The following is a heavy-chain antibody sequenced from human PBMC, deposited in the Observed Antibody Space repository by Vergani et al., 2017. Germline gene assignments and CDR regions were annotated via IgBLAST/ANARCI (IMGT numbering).Heavy chain of an antibody. CDR1: GGSFSGYY. Sequence: QVQLQQWGAGLLKPSETLSLTCAVYGGSFSGYYWSWIRQPPGKGLEWIGEINHSGSTNYNPSLKSRVTISVDTSKNQFSLKLSSVTAADTAVYFCAGHSTVEWLVKLGWIDPWGQGILVTVSS. CDR2: INHSGST. D-gene: IGHD6-19*01. J-gene: IGHJ5*02. V-gene: IGHV4-34*01. CDR3: AGHSTVEWLVKLGWIDP.